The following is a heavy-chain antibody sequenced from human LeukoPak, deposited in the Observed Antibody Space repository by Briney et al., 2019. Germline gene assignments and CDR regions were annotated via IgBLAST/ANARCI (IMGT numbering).Heavy chain of an antibody. Sequence: PGGSLRLSCAASGFTFSSYAMHWVRQAPGKGLEWVAVISYDGSNKYYADSVKGRFTISRDNSKNTLYLQMNSLRAEDTAVYYCARDGDIAAAGLTYYMDVWGIGTTVTVSS. J-gene: IGHJ6*03. CDR1: GFTFSSYA. D-gene: IGHD6-13*01. CDR2: ISYDGSNK. CDR3: ARDGDIAAAGLTYYMDV. V-gene: IGHV3-30-3*01.